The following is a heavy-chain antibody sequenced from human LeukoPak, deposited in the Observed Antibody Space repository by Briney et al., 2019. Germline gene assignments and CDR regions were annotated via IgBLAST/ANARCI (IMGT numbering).Heavy chain of an antibody. Sequence: PGGSLRLSCAASGFTFSSYAMSWVRQAPGKGLEWVSAIGGSGGSIYYADSVKGRFTISRDNAKNSLYLQMNSLRAEDTAVYYCARDLAVDCSSTSCRGRNWFDPWGQGTLVTVSS. CDR1: GFTFSSYA. V-gene: IGHV3-23*01. J-gene: IGHJ5*02. CDR2: IGGSGGSI. D-gene: IGHD2-2*01. CDR3: ARDLAVDCSSTSCRGRNWFDP.